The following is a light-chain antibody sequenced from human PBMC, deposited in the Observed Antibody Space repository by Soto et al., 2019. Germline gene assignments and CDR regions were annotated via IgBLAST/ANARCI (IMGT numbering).Light chain of an antibody. CDR2: EVS. J-gene: IGLJ1*01. V-gene: IGLV2-14*01. CDR1: SSVVGGYNY. CDR3: SSHTSYSTRV. Sequence: QSALTQPASVFGSPGQSIAISCTGTSSVVGGYNYVSWYQQHPGKAPKLMIHEVSNRPSGISDRFSGSKSGNTASLTISGLQADDESDYYCSSHTSYSTRVFGTGTKVTVL.